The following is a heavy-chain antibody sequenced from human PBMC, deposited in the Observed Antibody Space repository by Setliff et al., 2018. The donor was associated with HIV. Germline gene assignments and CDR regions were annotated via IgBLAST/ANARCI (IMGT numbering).Heavy chain of an antibody. J-gene: IGHJ4*02. Sequence: ASVKVSCKASGYTFTGNSDYYLHWVRQAPGQGPEWMGWINPYSGGTLYAQKFHGRVTVTEDTSTDTAYMDLRSLRSEDTALYYCATDPTGAVGTTIGTGNYWGQGTLVTVSS. CDR1: GYTFTGNSDYY. CDR3: ATDPTGAVGTTIGTGNY. V-gene: IGHV1-2*02. D-gene: IGHD1-26*01. CDR2: INPYSGGT.